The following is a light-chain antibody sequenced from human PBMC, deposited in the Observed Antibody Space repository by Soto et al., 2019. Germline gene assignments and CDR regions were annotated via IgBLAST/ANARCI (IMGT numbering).Light chain of an antibody. J-gene: IGKJ4*01. Sequence: RVMTQSPATLSVSPGDRATLSCRASQSVNSNLAWYQQKPGQAPRLLIYGASTRATGIPARFSGSGSGTEFTLTISSLQSEDFAFYYCQQYNNWPLTFGGGTKVDIK. CDR1: QSVNSN. CDR2: GAS. V-gene: IGKV3-15*01. CDR3: QQYNNWPLT.